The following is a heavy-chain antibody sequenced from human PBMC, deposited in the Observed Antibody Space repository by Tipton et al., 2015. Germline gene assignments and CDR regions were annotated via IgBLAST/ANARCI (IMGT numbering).Heavy chain of an antibody. D-gene: IGHD1-26*01. V-gene: IGHV4-31*03. CDR1: GVSIRSPGSH. CDR2: ISYSGAT. CDR3: ARDRDVGATNYFDP. Sequence: TLSLTCTVSGVSIRSPGSHWTWIRQRPGKGLEWIGYISYSGATYYSPSLTSRVTISSNTSGNQFSLKMRSVTSADTAVYYCARDRDVGATNYFDPWGQGTLVTVSS. J-gene: IGHJ5*02.